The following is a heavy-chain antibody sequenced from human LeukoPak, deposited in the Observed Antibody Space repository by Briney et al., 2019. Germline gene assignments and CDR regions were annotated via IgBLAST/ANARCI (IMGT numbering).Heavy chain of an antibody. J-gene: IGHJ5*02. CDR3: ARHYGP. CDR2: IYSSGST. V-gene: IGHV4-39*01. CDR1: GASISTGGFY. Sequence: SQTLSLTCTISGASISTGGFYWTWIRQPPGKGLEWIGSIYSSGSTYYNPSLKSRVTISVDTSKNQFSLKLASVTAADTAVYYCARHYGPWGQGTLVTVSS. D-gene: IGHD4-17*01.